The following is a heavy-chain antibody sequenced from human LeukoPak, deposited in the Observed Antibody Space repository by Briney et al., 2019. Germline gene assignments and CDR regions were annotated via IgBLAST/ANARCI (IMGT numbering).Heavy chain of an antibody. V-gene: IGHV1-8*01. CDR1: GYTFTSYD. CDR3: ARGPAQDYYDSSGYYDY. D-gene: IGHD3-22*01. J-gene: IGHJ4*02. CDR2: MNPNSGNT. Sequence: ASVKVSCKASGYTFTSYDINWVRQATGQGLEWMGWMNPNSGNTGYAQKFQGRVTMTRNTSISTAYMELSSLRSEDTAVYYCARGPAQDYYDSSGYYDYWGQGTLVTVSS.